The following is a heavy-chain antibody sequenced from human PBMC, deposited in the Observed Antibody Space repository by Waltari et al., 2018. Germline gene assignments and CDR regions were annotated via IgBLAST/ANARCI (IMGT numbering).Heavy chain of an antibody. J-gene: IGHJ4*02. CDR3: ARVGYYGSGSYLSY. V-gene: IGHV1-2*02. CDR2: INPNNGGT. CDR1: GFTFTDYY. D-gene: IGHD3-10*01. Sequence: QVPLVQSGVEVKKPGASVKVSCKASGFTFTDYYIHWVRQAPGQGLEWVGWINPNNGGTNYAQKFQGRVTMTRDTSISTAYMELSRLRSDDTAIYYCARVGYYGSGSYLSYWGQGTLVTVSS.